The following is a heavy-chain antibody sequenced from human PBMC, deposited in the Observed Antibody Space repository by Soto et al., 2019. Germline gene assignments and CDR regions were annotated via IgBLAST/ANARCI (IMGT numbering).Heavy chain of an antibody. CDR1: GGSISSGDYY. Sequence: SETLSLTCTVSGGSISSGDYYWSWIRHPPGKGLEWIGYIYYSGSTYYNPSLKSRVTISVDTSKNQFSLKLSSVTAADTAVYYCARDTIGYCSGGSCYSIGGFDPWGQGTLVTVYS. J-gene: IGHJ5*02. V-gene: IGHV4-30-4*01. D-gene: IGHD2-15*01. CDR3: ARDTIGYCSGGSCYSIGGFDP. CDR2: IYYSGST.